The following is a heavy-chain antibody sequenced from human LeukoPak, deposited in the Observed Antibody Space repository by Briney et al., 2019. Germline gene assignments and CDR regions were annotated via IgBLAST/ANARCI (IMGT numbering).Heavy chain of an antibody. V-gene: IGHV3-7*03. J-gene: IGHJ4*02. CDR1: GFTFSRHW. Sequence: PGGSLRLSCAASGFTFSRHWMTWVRQAPGKGLEWVANIQEDGSYIYYVDSVRGRFTISRDNTKNSLFLQMNSLRAEDTAVYYCASRPRGGAALDYWGQGTLVTVSS. CDR2: IQEDGSYI. CDR3: ASRPRGGAALDY. D-gene: IGHD6-6*01.